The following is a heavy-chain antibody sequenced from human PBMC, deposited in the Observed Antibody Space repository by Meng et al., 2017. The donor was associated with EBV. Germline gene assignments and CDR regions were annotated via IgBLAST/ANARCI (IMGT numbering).Heavy chain of an antibody. CDR2: FLPTLGAP. V-gene: IGHV1-69*01. Sequence: VDAAAGVKKPGSSVKVSSKTSGGPFRNYAISWVRQAPGQGLEWLGGFLPTLGAPNYAQKFHGRVSITADESTSTHYMDLSSLRSEDTAVYYCASESGRGYTPDYWGQGTLVTVSS. D-gene: IGHD3-10*01. CDR3: ASESGRGYTPDY. CDR1: GGPFRNYA. J-gene: IGHJ4*02.